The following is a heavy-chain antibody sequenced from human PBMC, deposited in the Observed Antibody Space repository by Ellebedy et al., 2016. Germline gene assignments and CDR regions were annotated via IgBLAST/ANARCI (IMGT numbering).Heavy chain of an antibody. CDR3: AKEQISTAYCGGDCYPPGAFDF. Sequence: GGSLRLXXTASGFTFRNYGMHWVRQAPGKGLEWVSAITGRGVTTYYADSVKGRFSISRDISKNTVYLHMNNLRAEDTAVYYCAKEQISTAYCGGDCYPPGAFDFWGQGTRVIVSS. CDR1: GFTFRNYG. J-gene: IGHJ3*01. V-gene: IGHV3-23*01. CDR2: ITGRGVTT. D-gene: IGHD2-21*02.